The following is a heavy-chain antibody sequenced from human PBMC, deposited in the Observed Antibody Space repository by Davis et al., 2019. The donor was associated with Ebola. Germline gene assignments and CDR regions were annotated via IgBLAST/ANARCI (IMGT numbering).Heavy chain of an antibody. D-gene: IGHD2-21*01. J-gene: IGHJ4*02. Sequence: GGSLRLSCVASGFTFSSDAMHWVRQAPGKGLQWVSFISYNGNNIYYADSVKGRLTISRDNSKNTLYLQIDSLRAEDTAIYYCARERYLQTFPTIDYWGQGTLVTVS. CDR2: ISYNGNNI. CDR1: GFTFSSDA. CDR3: ARERYLQTFPTIDY. V-gene: IGHV3-30*04.